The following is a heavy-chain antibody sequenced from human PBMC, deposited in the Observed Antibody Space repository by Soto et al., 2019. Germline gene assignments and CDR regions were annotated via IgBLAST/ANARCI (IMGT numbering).Heavy chain of an antibody. CDR1: GFTFSSFA. Sequence: EVQLLESGGGLVQSEGSLRLSCAASGFTFSSFAMNWVRQAPGKGLEWVSTISVSGDTTTYADSVKGRFTISRDNSMDTLYLQMNSLRAEDTALYFCAKDGVGWVTTVSYFDSWGQGTRVTVSS. CDR2: ISVSGDTT. CDR3: AKDGVGWVTTVSYFDS. V-gene: IGHV3-23*01. D-gene: IGHD4-4*01. J-gene: IGHJ4*02.